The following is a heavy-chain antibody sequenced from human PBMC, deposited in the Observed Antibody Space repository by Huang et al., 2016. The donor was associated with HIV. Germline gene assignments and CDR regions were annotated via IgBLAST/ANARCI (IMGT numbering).Heavy chain of an antibody. CDR1: GGSLSGYY. Sequence: QVHLQQWGAGLLKSAETLSITCAVYGGSLSGYYWSWLRQTPGKGMEWIGEINHLGSPNYNPSRKSRVSISMDGSKKQCSLKLRSSSDADTAVYFCARDATKNPRGWFDPWGQGTLVTVAS. V-gene: IGHV4-34*02. J-gene: IGHJ5*02. D-gene: IGHD3-10*01. CDR3: ARDATKNPRGWFDP. CDR2: INHLGSP.